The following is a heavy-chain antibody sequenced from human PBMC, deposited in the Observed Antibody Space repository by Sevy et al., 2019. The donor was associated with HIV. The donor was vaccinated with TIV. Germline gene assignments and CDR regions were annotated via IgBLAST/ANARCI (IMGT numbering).Heavy chain of an antibody. Sequence: ASVKVSCKVSGYTLSKLSIHWVRQAPGKGLEWMGSFDPEDAEPIYAQTLKGRVTMTEDTSTDTANMELISLTSEDTAMYYCTAVGLGYYSGSSYYQGDWFDPWGQGTPVTVSS. D-gene: IGHD2-15*01. CDR3: TAVGLGYYSGSSYYQGDWFDP. CDR2: FDPEDAEP. CDR1: GYTLSKLS. J-gene: IGHJ5*02. V-gene: IGHV1-24*01.